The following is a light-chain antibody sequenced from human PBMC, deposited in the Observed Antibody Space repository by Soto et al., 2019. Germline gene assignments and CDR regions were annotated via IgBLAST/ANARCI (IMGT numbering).Light chain of an antibody. CDR3: QQSYSTPSIT. CDR1: QTISIY. Sequence: DIQMTQSPSSLSASVGDRVTITCRASQTISIYLNWYQQKPGKAPNLLIYAASRLQSGVPSGFSGSGSGTDFTLTISSVQPEDFASYYCQQSYSTPSITFGQGTRLEIK. J-gene: IGKJ5*01. V-gene: IGKV1-39*01. CDR2: AAS.